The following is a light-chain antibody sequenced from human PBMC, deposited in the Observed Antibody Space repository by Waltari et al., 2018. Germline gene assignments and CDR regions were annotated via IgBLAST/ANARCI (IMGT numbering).Light chain of an antibody. CDR2: DVS. CDR1: QRVSDY. CDR3: QQRSGWPPAIT. V-gene: IGKV3-11*01. J-gene: IGKJ5*01. Sequence: EIVLTQSPVTLSLSPGERATLSCRASQRVSDYLAWFRQNPGQAPRLLIYDVSNRAPGIPARFSGSGSETDFTLTISSLEPDDFGIYYCQQRSGWPPAITFGQGTRLEIK.